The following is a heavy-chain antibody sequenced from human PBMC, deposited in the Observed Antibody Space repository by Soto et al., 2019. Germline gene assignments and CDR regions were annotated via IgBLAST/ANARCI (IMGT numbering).Heavy chain of an antibody. D-gene: IGHD5-18*01. V-gene: IGHV3-15*07. J-gene: IGHJ4*02. CDR3: TTDLYSYGSLGLDY. Sequence: PGGSLRLSCAASGFTFSNAWMNWVRQAPGKGLEWVGRIKSKTARGTTDYAAPVKGRFTVSRDDSKNTLYLQMNSLETEDTAVYYCTTDLYSYGSLGLDYWGQGTLVTVSS. CDR2: IKSKTARGTT. CDR1: GFTFSNAW.